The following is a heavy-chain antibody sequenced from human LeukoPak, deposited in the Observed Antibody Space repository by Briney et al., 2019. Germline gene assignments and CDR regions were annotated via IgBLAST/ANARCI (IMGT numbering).Heavy chain of an antibody. J-gene: IGHJ5*02. V-gene: IGHV4-34*01. CDR3: ARRGYGYTYYYGSYNWFDP. CDR2: INHSGST. CDR1: GGSFSGYY. D-gene: IGHD3-10*01. Sequence: PSETLSLTCAVYGGSFSGYYWSWIRQPPGKGLEWIGEINHSGSTNYNPSLKSRVTISVDTSKNQFSLKLSSVTAADTAVYYCARRGYGYTYYYGSYNWFDPWAREPWSPSPQ.